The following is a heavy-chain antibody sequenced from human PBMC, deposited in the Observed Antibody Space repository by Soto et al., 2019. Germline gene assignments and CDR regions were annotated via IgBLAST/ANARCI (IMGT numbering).Heavy chain of an antibody. CDR1: GGTFSSYT. J-gene: IGHJ6*02. CDR2: IIPILGIA. CDR3: ARPWGGAAADYYYYGMDV. V-gene: IGHV1-69*02. D-gene: IGHD6-13*01. Sequence: QVQLVQSGAEVKKPGSSVKVSCKASGGTFSSYTISWVRQAPGQGLEWMGRIIPILGIANYAQKFQGRVTITADKSTSTAYMELSSLRSEDTAVYYCARPWGGAAADYYYYGMDVWGQGTSVTVSS.